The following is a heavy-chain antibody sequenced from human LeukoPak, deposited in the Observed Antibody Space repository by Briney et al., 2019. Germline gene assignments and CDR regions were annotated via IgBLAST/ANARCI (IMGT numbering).Heavy chain of an antibody. CDR1: GFTFSSYG. D-gene: IGHD2-2*01. Sequence: GGSLRLSCAASGFTFSSYGMHWVRQAPGKGLECVAFIHFDGSTKYSGDSVQGRFTISRDNSRNILYLQMNNLRPEDTAFYYCAKDQCTRTSCDGYPGYWGQGTLVTVSS. J-gene: IGHJ4*02. CDR3: AKDQCTRTSCDGYPGY. V-gene: IGHV3-30*02. CDR2: IHFDGSTK.